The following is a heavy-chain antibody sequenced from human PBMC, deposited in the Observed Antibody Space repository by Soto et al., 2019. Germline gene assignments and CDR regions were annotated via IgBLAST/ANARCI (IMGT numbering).Heavy chain of an antibody. CDR2: ISPYNGRT. D-gene: IGHD2-21*01. Sequence: QAQLVQSGAEVKKPGTSVKISCKASGYSFTSKSLVWVRQAPGHGLEWVGWISPYNGRTEYAKNVQGRVSMTRDTSTSTAHMDLRSLTSDDTAVYYCTSDRYGGHCCDAFAVWGQGTMVIVSS. CDR3: TSDRYGGHCCDAFAV. V-gene: IGHV1-18*01. J-gene: IGHJ3*01. CDR1: GYSFTSKS.